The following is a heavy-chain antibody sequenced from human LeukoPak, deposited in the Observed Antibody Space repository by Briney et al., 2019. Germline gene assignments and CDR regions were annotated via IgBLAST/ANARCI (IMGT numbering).Heavy chain of an antibody. CDR1: GFTFSHYW. CDR2: IKQDGSEK. D-gene: IGHD5-18*01. V-gene: IGHV3-7*01. Sequence: PGGSLRLSCAASGFTFSHYWMNWIRQAPGKGLEGVANIKQDGSEKYYVDSVKGRFTISRDNAKNSLYLQMNSLRGDDTALYYCARAGYTYTTLYHGAQGTLVTVSS. J-gene: IGHJ4*02. CDR3: ARAGYTYTTLYH.